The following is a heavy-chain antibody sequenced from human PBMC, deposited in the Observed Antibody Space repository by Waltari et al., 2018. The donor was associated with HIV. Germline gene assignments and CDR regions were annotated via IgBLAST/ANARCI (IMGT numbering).Heavy chain of an antibody. J-gene: IGHJ4*02. CDR1: GYSFIDFD. V-gene: IGHV1-8*02. Sequence: QVQLLPSGAEIKQPRASVRVSCRASGYSFIDFDINWVRRAPGRGLEWVGWMNPDNGDAGYGHKFRGRFTLTRDTSTDTAYMEVDNLKSEDTAIYFCTKGRRGALFGDEWGQGTLVTVSS. CDR3: TKGRRGALFGDE. CDR2: MNPDNGDA. D-gene: IGHD3-3*01.